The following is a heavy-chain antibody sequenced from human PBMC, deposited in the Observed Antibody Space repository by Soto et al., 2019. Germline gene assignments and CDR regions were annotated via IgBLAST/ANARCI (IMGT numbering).Heavy chain of an antibody. CDR3: ATYYDILTGYSSLYYYYGMDV. D-gene: IGHD3-9*01. CDR2: INAGNGNT. Sequence: SLKVSCKASGYTFTSYAMHWVRQAPGQRLEWMGWINAGNGNTKYSQKFQGRVTITRDTSASTAYMELSSLRSEDTAVYYCATYYDILTGYSSLYYYYGMDVWGQGTTVTVSS. J-gene: IGHJ6*02. V-gene: IGHV1-3*01. CDR1: GYTFTSYA.